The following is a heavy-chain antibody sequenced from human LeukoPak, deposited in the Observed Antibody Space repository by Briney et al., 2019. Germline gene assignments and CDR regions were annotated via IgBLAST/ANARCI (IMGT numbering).Heavy chain of an antibody. CDR3: ARIGSGYYNYFDF. J-gene: IGHJ4*02. V-gene: IGHV4-59*01. CDR1: GGSISSYY. D-gene: IGHD3-3*01. CDR2: IYYSGST. Sequence: SETLSLTCTVSGGSISSYYWSWIRQPPGKGLEWIGYIYYSGSTNYNPSLKSRVTISADTSNKQFSLKMSSMTAADTAVYYCARIGSGYYNYFDFWGQGTLVTVSS.